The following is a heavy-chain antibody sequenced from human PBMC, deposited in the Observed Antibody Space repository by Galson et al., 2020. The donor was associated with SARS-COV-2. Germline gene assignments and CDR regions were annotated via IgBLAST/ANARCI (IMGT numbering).Heavy chain of an antibody. V-gene: IGHV4-34*01. J-gene: IGHJ3*02. CDR3: ARGSVSSGWYKADVFDI. D-gene: IGHD6-19*01. Sequence: SETLSPTSAVQGGSFSAYHWSWIRHTPGKGLEWIGEINDSGNTNNNPSLQSRVTMSVDTSKNQISLKLSSVTAADTAIYYCARGSVSSGWYKADVFDIWGQGTMVSVSS. CDR2: INDSGNT. CDR1: GGSFSAYH.